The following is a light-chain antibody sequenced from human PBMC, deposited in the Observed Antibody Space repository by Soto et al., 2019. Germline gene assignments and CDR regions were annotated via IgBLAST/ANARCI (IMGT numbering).Light chain of an antibody. CDR1: SSDVGGYNY. J-gene: IGLJ1*01. CDR3: SSYTSSSTPYV. V-gene: IGLV2-14*01. Sequence: QSVLTQPASVSGSPGQSFTISCTGTSSDVGGYNYVSWYQQHPGKAPKLMIYDVSNRPSGVSNRFSGFKSGNTASLTISGLQAEDEADYYCSSYTSSSTPYVFGTGTKVTVL. CDR2: DVS.